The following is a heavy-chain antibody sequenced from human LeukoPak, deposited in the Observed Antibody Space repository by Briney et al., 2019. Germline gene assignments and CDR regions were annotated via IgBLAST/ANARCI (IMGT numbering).Heavy chain of an antibody. D-gene: IGHD4-17*01. CDR1: GGSISSSSYY. V-gene: IGHV4-39*07. Sequence: PSGTLSLTCTVSGGSISSSSYYWGWIRQPPGKGLEWIGSIYYSGSTYYNPSLKSRVTISVDTSKNQFSLKLSSVTAADTAVYYCAREGSDYGDYGRSLDYWGQGTLVTVSS. J-gene: IGHJ4*02. CDR3: AREGSDYGDYGRSLDY. CDR2: IYYSGST.